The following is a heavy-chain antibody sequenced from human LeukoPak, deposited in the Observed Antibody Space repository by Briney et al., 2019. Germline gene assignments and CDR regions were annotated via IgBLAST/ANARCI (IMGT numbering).Heavy chain of an antibody. Sequence: ETLSLTCTVSGGSISSGGYYWSWVRQAPGKGLEWVSAISGSGGRAYYADSVKGRFTISRDNSKNTLYLQMNSLRAEDTAVYYCAKDQTYYYDSSQSDYWGQGTLVTVSS. CDR2: ISGSGGRA. J-gene: IGHJ4*02. V-gene: IGHV3-23*01. CDR1: GGSISSGGYY. CDR3: AKDQTYYYDSSQSDY. D-gene: IGHD3-22*01.